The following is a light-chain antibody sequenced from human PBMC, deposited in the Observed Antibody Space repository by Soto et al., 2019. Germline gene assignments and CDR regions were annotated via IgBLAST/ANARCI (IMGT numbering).Light chain of an antibody. CDR2: GAS. V-gene: IGKV3-15*01. CDR1: QSVSSN. Sequence: EIVMTQSTATLSVSPGERATLSCRASQSVSSNLAWYQQKPGQAPRLLIYGASTRATGIPSRFSGSGSGTEFTLTISSVQSEDFAVYYCQQFNNWPPVTIGQGTKLENK. J-gene: IGKJ2*01. CDR3: QQFNNWPPVT.